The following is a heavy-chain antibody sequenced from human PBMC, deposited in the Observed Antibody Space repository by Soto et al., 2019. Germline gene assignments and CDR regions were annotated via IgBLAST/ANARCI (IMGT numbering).Heavy chain of an antibody. CDR3: ARSFLPGYSGYDYNIFWFDP. CDR1: GGSISSYY. Sequence: KPSETLSLTCTVSGGSISSYYWSWIRQPAGKGLEWIGRIYTSGSTNYNPSLKSRVTMSVDTSKNQFSLKLSSVTAADTAVYYCARSFLPGYSGYDYNIFWFDPWGQGTLVTVSS. D-gene: IGHD5-12*01. CDR2: IYTSGST. V-gene: IGHV4-4*07. J-gene: IGHJ5*02.